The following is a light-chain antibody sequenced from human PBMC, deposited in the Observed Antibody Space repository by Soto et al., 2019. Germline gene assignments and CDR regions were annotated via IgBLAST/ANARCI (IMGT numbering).Light chain of an antibody. Sequence: EIVLTQSSGTLSLSPGERATLSCRASQSVSSSYLAWYQQKPGQAPRLLIYGASNRATGVPDRFSGSGSGRDFTLTISRLEPEDFAVYYCQQYGSSPSTTLGQGTRLEIK. V-gene: IGKV3-20*01. CDR2: GAS. CDR3: QQYGSSPSTT. J-gene: IGKJ5*01. CDR1: QSVSSSY.